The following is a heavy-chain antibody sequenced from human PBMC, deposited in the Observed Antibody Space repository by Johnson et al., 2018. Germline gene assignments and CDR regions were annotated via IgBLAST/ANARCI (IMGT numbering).Heavy chain of an antibody. Sequence: QVQLVESGGGVVQPGRSLRLSCAASGFTFSSYGMHWVRQAPGKGLEWVAVISYDGSKKYYVDSVKGRLTIPRDNSKNTLNLQMNSRRAEDTALYYCAKDRPSDDAVGYYYGDAIDIWGQGTTVTVSS. CDR3: AKDRPSDDAVGYYYGDAIDI. J-gene: IGHJ3*02. D-gene: IGHD3-22*01. CDR2: ISYDGSKK. CDR1: GFTFSSYG. V-gene: IGHV3-30*18.